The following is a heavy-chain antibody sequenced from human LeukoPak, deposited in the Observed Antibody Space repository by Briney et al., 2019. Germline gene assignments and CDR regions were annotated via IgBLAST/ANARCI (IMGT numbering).Heavy chain of an antibody. CDR1: GHTFTSYD. V-gene: IGHV1-8*01. Sequence: GASVKVSCKASGHTFTSYDINWVRQATGQGLEWMGWMNPNSGNTGYAQKFQGRVTMTRNTSISTAYMELSSLRSEDTAVYYCARNSYPYYDFWSGYYIFDYWGQGTLVTVSS. D-gene: IGHD3-3*01. J-gene: IGHJ4*02. CDR2: MNPNSGNT. CDR3: ARNSYPYYDFWSGYYIFDY.